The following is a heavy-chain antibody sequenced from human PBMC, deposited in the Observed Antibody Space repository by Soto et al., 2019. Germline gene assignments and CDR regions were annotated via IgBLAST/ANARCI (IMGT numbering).Heavy chain of an antibody. J-gene: IGHJ4*01. CDR2: FDPEDGVR. CDR3: GTGSQGFGKVLNY. Sequence: GASVKVSSKVSGYTLTDISMHWVRQAPGKGLEWMGGFDPEDGVRAYAQKFQGRVTMTDDTSTDTAYMELIGLTSEDTAVYYCGTGSQGFGKVLNYWGHGTLVP. V-gene: IGHV1-24*01. CDR1: GYTLTDIS. D-gene: IGHD3-10*01.